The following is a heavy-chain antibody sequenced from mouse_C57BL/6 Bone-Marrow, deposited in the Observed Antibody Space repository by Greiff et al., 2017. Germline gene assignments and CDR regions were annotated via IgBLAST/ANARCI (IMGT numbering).Heavy chain of an antibody. V-gene: IGHV5-6*01. CDR2: ISSGGSYT. D-gene: IGHD2-4*01. J-gene: IGHJ4*01. Sequence: EVQRVESGGDLVKPGGSLKLSCAASGFTFSSYGMSWVRQTPDKRLEWVATISSGGSYTYYPDSVKGRFTISRDNAKNTLYLQRSSLKSEDTAMYYCARPYDYDDGYYYAMDYWGQGTSVTVSS. CDR3: ARPYDYDDGYYYAMDY. CDR1: GFTFSSYG.